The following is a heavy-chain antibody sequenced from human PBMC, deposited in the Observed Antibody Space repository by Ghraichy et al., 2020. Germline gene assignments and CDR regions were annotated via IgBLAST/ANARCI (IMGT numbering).Heavy chain of an antibody. CDR3: ARQGDGYNSDLDY. CDR1: GGSISSSSYY. V-gene: IGHV4-39*01. Sequence: SETLSLTCTVSGGSISSSSYYWGWIRQPPGKGLEWIGSIYYSGSTYYNPSLKSRVTISVDTSKNQFSLKLSSVTAADTAVYYCARQGDGYNSDLDYWGQGTLVTVSS. J-gene: IGHJ4*02. CDR2: IYYSGST. D-gene: IGHD5-24*01.